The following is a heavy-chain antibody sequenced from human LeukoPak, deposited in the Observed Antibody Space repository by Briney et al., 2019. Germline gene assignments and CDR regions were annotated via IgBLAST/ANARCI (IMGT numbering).Heavy chain of an antibody. J-gene: IGHJ4*02. Sequence: GGSLRLSCAASGFTFSSYAMHWVRQAPGRGLEWVAVISYDGSNKYYADSVKGRFTISRDNSKNTLYLQMNSLRAEDTAVYYCARDLSGSYDYWGQGTLVTVSS. CDR1: GFTFSSYA. D-gene: IGHD1-26*01. V-gene: IGHV3-30-3*01. CDR2: ISYDGSNK. CDR3: ARDLSGSYDY.